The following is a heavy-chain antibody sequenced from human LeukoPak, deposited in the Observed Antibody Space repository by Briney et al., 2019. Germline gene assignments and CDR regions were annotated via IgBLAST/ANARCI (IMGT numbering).Heavy chain of an antibody. CDR2: MNSVT. D-gene: IGHD3-10*01. Sequence: GGSLRLSCAASGFTFSNFAMSWVRQAPGKGLEWVSAMNSVTYYADSVKGRFTISRDDSKSTLFLQMNSLRAEDTAVYYCAKALLSGSGGNHKHFDSWGQGTLVTVSS. J-gene: IGHJ4*02. CDR1: GFTFSNFA. V-gene: IGHV3-23*01. CDR3: AKALLSGSGGNHKHFDS.